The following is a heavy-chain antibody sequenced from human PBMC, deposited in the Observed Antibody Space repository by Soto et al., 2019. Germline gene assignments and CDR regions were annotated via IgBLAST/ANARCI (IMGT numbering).Heavy chain of an antibody. CDR2: ISDTGGDT. CDR1: GFTFNNYA. V-gene: IGHV3-23*01. J-gene: IGHJ4*02. Sequence: EVQLLESGGGLVQPGGSLRLSCAASGFTFNNYAMTWVRQAPGKGLEWVSTISDTGGDTKYADSVRGRFTMSRDNSKKTLYLQMNSLRVEDSALYYCARGSTDSYPGSRIFDFWGRGTLVTVSS. CDR3: ARGSTDSYPGSRIFDF. D-gene: IGHD3-10*01.